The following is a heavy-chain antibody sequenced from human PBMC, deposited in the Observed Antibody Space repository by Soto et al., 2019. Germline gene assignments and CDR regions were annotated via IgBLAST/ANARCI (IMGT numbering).Heavy chain of an antibody. D-gene: IGHD1-26*01. CDR1: GFTFSGSP. CDR2: IRSKTDNYAT. CDR3: CRLTEWEELDEY. J-gene: IGHJ4*02. V-gene: IGHV3-73*02. Sequence: EVQLVESGGGLVQPGGSVKLSCAASGFTFSGSPMHWVRQASGKGLEWVGRIRSKTDNYATAYAASVKGRFTISRDDSKNMAYLQMNNLKAEDTAVYYCCRLTEWEELDEYWGEGTLVTVSS.